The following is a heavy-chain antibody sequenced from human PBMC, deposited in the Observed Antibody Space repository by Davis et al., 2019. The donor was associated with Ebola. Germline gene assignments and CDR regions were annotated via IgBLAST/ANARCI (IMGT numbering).Heavy chain of an antibody. CDR2: INQDDSDK. V-gene: IGHV3-7*03. Sequence: PGGSLRLSCAASGFTVSSYAMGWVRQAPGKGLEWVANINQDDSDKYYVDSVKGRFTISRDNAKNSLCLQMNSLRAEDTAVYYCARVLSGTSYNFMDVWGKGTTVTVSS. D-gene: IGHD2-2*01. CDR3: ARVLSGTSYNFMDV. J-gene: IGHJ6*03. CDR1: GFTVSSYA.